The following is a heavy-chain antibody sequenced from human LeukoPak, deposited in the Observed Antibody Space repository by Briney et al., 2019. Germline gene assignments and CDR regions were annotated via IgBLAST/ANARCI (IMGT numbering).Heavy chain of an antibody. CDR1: GFTFSTYS. CDR3: AREGSEGYTYDY. D-gene: IGHD5-18*01. J-gene: IGHJ4*02. V-gene: IGHV3-21*01. Sequence: GGSLRPSCATSGFTFSTYSMIWARQAPGKGLEWVSSITNTGTYIVYAHSVKGRFTITRDNATNSLNLQMNSLRVEDTAVYYCAREGSEGYTYDYWGQGTLVTVSS. CDR2: ITNTGTYI.